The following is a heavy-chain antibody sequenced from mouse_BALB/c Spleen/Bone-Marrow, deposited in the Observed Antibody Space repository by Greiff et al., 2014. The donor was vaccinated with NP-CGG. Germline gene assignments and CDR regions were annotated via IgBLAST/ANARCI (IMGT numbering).Heavy chain of an antibody. J-gene: IGHJ2*01. Sequence: EVKLVESGGGLVQPGGPLKLSCAASGFTFSSYTMSWVRQTPEKRLEWVAYISNGGGSTYYPDTVKGRFTISRDNAKNTLYLQMSSLKSEDTAMYYCARGGYYFDYWGQGTTLTVSS. CDR3: ARGGYYFDY. V-gene: IGHV5-12-2*01. CDR1: GFTFSSYT. CDR2: ISNGGGST.